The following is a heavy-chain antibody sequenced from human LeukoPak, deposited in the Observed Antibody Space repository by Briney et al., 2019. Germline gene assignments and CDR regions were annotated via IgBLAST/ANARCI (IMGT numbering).Heavy chain of an antibody. CDR3: AKLPSYSYGPFDY. CDR2: ISYDGSNK. V-gene: IGHV3-30*18. D-gene: IGHD5-18*01. CDR1: GFTFSSYG. J-gene: IGHJ4*02. Sequence: GGSLRLSCAASGFTFSSYGMHWVRQAPGKGLEWVAVISYDGSNKYYADSVKGRFTISRDNSKNTLYLQMNSLRAEDTAVYYCAKLPSYSYGPFDYWGQGTLVIVSS.